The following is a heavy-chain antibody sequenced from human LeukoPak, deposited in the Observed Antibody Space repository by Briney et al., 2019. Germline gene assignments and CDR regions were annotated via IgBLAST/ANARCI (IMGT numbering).Heavy chain of an antibody. CDR2: IFTSGAT. CDR3: ARAREYGDYFDY. J-gene: IGHJ4*02. D-gene: IGHD4-17*01. V-gene: IGHV4-4*07. CDR1: GDSISNYY. Sequence: PSETLSLTCTVSVSGDSISNYYWTWIRPPAGKGLEYIGRIFTSGATSYNPSLKSRVTMSIDTSRNQFSLKVSSVTAADTAVYYCARAREYGDYFDYWGQGSLVTVFS.